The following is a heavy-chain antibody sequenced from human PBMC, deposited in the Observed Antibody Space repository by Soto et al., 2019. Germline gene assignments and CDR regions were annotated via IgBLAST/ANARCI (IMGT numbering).Heavy chain of an antibody. CDR3: ARRRKVVVAAPREIYYYYYMDV. J-gene: IGHJ6*03. CDR2: IYYSGST. V-gene: IGHV4-59*08. Sequence: SETLSLTCTVSGGSISSYYWSWIRQPPGKGLEWIGYIYYSGSTNYNPSLKSRVTISVDTSKNQFSLKLSSVTAADTAVYYCARRRKVVVAAPREIYYYYYMDVWGKGTTVTVSS. CDR1: GGSISSYY. D-gene: IGHD2-15*01.